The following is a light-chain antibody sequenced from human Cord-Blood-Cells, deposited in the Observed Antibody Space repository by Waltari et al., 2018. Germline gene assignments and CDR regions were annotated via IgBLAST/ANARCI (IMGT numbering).Light chain of an antibody. V-gene: IGKV4-1*01. J-gene: IGKJ4*01. CDR3: QQYYSTPQT. CDR1: QSVLYSSNNKNY. Sequence: DIVMTQSPDFLAVSLGARATINCKSSQSVLYSSNNKNYLAWYQQKPGQPPKLLIYWASTRESGVPDRFSGSGSGTDFTLTISSLQAEDVAVYYCQQYYSTPQTFGGGTKVEIK. CDR2: WAS.